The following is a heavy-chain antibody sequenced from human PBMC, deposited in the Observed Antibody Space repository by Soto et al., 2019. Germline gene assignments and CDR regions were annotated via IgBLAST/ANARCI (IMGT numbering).Heavy chain of an antibody. Sequence: ASVKVSCQASGYTFTSYAMHWVRQAPGQRLGWMGWINAGNGNTKYSQKFQGRVTITRDTSASTAYMELSSLRSEDTAVYYCAREACGGWYGGCGMDVWGQGTTVTVSS. V-gene: IGHV1-3*01. D-gene: IGHD6-19*01. CDR2: INAGNGNT. CDR3: AREACGGWYGGCGMDV. CDR1: GYTFTSYA. J-gene: IGHJ6*02.